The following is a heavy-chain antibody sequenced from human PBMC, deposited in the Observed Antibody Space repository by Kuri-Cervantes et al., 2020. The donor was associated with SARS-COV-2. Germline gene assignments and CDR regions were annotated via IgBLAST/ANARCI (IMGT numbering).Heavy chain of an antibody. CDR3: ARERGGFWSGYPDY. J-gene: IGHJ4*02. V-gene: IGHV3-21*01. D-gene: IGHD3-3*01. CDR2: ISSSSSYI. Sequence: GESLKISCVASGFTFSSYSMNWVRQAPGKGLEWVSSISSSSSYIYYADSVKGRFTISRDNSKNTLYLQMNSLRAEDTAVYYCARERGGFWSGYPDYWGQGTLVTVSS. CDR1: GFTFSSYS.